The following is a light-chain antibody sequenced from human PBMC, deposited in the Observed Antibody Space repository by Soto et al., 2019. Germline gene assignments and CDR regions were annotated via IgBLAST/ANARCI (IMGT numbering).Light chain of an antibody. V-gene: IGKV1-39*01. CDR2: GAS. J-gene: IGKJ1*01. Sequence: DIQMTQSPSSLSASVGDRVTINCRANQTIDNYVNWYQLRPGRGPKLLIYGASTLQTGVTSRFSGSGSGTEFALTIDSLQPEDFGTHSCQQGFSSPWTFGQGTKVE. CDR3: QQGFSSPWT. CDR1: QTIDNY.